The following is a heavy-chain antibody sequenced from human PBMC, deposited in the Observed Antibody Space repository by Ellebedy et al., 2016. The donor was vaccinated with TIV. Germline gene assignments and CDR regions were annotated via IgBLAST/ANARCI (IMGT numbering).Heavy chain of an antibody. CDR3: AKSVPYSEWCTSTSCSVGWFDP. V-gene: IGHV3-23*01. CDR1: GFTFSSYA. Sequence: PGGSLRLSCAASGFTFSSYAMNWVRQAPGKGLEWVSVITGSDGSTHYADSVKGRFTISRDNSKNTLYLQMNSLRAEDTAVYYCAKSVPYSEWCTSTSCSVGWFDPWGQGALVTVSS. CDR2: ITGSDGST. J-gene: IGHJ5*02. D-gene: IGHD2-2*01.